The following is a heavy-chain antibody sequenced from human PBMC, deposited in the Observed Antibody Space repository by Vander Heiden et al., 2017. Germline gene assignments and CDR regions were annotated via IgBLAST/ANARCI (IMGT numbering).Heavy chain of an antibody. V-gene: IGHV5-51*01. D-gene: IGHD2-15*01. CDR2: IYPGDSDT. Sequence: EVQLVQSGAEVKKPGESLKISCKGSGYSFTSYWIGRVRQMPGKGLEWMGIIYPGDSDTRYSPSFQGQVTISADKSISTAYLQWSSLKASDTAMYYCARRSVVVVAASDAFDIWGQGTMVTVSS. J-gene: IGHJ3*02. CDR1: GYSFTSYW. CDR3: ARRSVVVVAASDAFDI.